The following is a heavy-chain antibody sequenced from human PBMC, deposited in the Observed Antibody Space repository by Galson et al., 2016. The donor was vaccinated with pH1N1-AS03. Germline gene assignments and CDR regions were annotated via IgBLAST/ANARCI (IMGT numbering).Heavy chain of an antibody. CDR2: IGTSSTYI. CDR1: GFVFSDYP. Sequence: SLRLSCAASGFVFSDYPMNWVRQAPGKGLEWVSFIGTSSTYIYYADSVKGRFTISRDNFKNTVYLQMNSLRADDTAVYYCARGYCGGGGCHNWGGMDVWGQGTTVTVSS. V-gene: IGHV3-21*06. CDR3: ARGYCGGGGCHNWGGMDV. J-gene: IGHJ6*02. D-gene: IGHD2-15*01.